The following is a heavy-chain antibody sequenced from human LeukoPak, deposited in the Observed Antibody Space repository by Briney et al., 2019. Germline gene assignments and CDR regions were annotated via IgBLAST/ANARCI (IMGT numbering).Heavy chain of an antibody. Sequence: ASVKVSCKASGYTFTSYAMHWVRQAPGQRLEWMGWINAGNGNTKYSQKFQGRVTITRDTSASTAYMELSSLRSEDTAVYYSARYSSSWNYFDYWGQGTLVTVSS. J-gene: IGHJ4*02. CDR2: INAGNGNT. V-gene: IGHV1-3*01. D-gene: IGHD6-13*01. CDR1: GYTFTSYA. CDR3: ARYSSSWNYFDY.